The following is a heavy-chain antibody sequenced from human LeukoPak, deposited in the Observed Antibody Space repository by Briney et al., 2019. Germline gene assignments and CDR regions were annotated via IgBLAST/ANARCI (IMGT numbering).Heavy chain of an antibody. CDR2: IYGGGST. CDR3: ACSMVRGLIDY. J-gene: IGHJ4*02. CDR1: GFTVSSNY. D-gene: IGHD3-10*01. V-gene: IGHV3-53*01. Sequence: PGGSLRLSCATSGFTVSSNYMSWVRQAPGKGLEWVSIIYGGGSTFYAASVKGRFTSSRDNSKNTLSLQVNSLRVDDTAVYYCACSMVRGLIDYWGQGTLVTVSS.